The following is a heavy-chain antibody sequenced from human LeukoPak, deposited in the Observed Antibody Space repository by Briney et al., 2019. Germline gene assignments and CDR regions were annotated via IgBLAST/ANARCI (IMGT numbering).Heavy chain of an antibody. CDR1: GFAFSSYG. V-gene: IGHV3-30*18. D-gene: IGHD5-12*01. J-gene: IGHJ6*03. Sequence: PGGSLRLSCAASGFAFSSYGMYWVRQAPGKGLEWVSIISYDGSKIYYGDSVKGRFTISKDDSENTLYLQMNSLSAEDTAVYYCAKDKGWLRLIVRYYYYYMDVWGKGTTVTVSS. CDR3: AKDKGWLRLIVRYYYYYMDV. CDR2: ISYDGSKI.